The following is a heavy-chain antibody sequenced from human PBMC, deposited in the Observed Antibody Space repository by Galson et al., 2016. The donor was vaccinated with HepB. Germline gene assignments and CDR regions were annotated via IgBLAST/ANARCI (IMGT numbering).Heavy chain of an antibody. CDR3: ARSTSDSSTWYVNYYYGMDV. V-gene: IGHV3-30-3*01. CDR2: ISYDGSDK. Sequence: SLRLSCAASGFTFNTYSIHWVRQAPGKGLEWVAVISYDGSDKDYADSVKGRFTISRDNSKNMLYLQMNSLRTEDTAVYYCARSTSDSSTWYVNYYYGMDVWGQGTTVTVSS. CDR1: GFTFNTYS. D-gene: IGHD6-13*01. J-gene: IGHJ6*02.